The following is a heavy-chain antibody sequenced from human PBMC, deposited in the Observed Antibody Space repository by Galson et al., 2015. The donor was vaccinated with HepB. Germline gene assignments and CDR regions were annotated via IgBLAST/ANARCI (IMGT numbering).Heavy chain of an antibody. Sequence: SLRLSCAASGFTFSSYAMHWVRQAPGKGLEWVAVISYDGSNKYYADSVKGRFTISRDNSKNTLYLQMNSLRAEDTAVYYCAGDYYDSSGYHSSPFFFDIWGQGTMVTVSS. CDR1: GFTFSSYA. CDR3: AGDYYDSSGYHSSPFFFDI. J-gene: IGHJ3*02. V-gene: IGHV3-30*04. CDR2: ISYDGSNK. D-gene: IGHD3-22*01.